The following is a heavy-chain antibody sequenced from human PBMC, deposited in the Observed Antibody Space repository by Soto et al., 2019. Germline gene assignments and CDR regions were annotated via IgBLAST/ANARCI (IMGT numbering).Heavy chain of an antibody. Sequence: SETHSLTSTVSGGSVISSSYYWGWVRKPPGKGLEWIGSVYYSGSTYYNPSLESRVTISVDKSKNQFSLKLMSLSAADTAVYYCGRLEGLATISYYFDYWGQGALVTVSS. CDR2: VYYSGST. V-gene: IGHV4-39*01. CDR1: GGSVISSSYY. CDR3: GRLEGLATISYYFDY. J-gene: IGHJ4*02. D-gene: IGHD3-9*01.